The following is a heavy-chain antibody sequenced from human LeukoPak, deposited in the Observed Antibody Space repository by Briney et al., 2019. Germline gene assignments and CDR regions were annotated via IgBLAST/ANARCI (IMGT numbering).Heavy chain of an antibody. D-gene: IGHD6-13*01. CDR3: AKGSLGSWYYFDY. Sequence: GGSLRLSCAASGFTFGSSAMSWVRQAPGKGPEWVSTFSRSGPNTYYADSVKGRFTIFRGNSKNTLYLQMNSLRADDTAVYYCAKGSLGSWYYFDYWGQGTLVTVSS. CDR1: GFTFGSSA. J-gene: IGHJ4*02. V-gene: IGHV3-23*01. CDR2: FSRSGPNT.